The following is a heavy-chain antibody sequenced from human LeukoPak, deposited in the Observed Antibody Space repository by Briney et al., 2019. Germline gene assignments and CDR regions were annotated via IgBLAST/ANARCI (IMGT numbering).Heavy chain of an antibody. CDR1: GFTFSRYW. CDR3: ARSTSWYHKFDY. D-gene: IGHD6-19*01. V-gene: IGHV3-7*04. Sequence: GGSLRLSCAASGFTFSRYWMRCVRQAPGKGLECVASIKQDGSERYYVDSVKGRFTISSDNAKNSVYVQMNSLRAEDTAVFYCARSTSWYHKFDYWGQGTLVTVSS. J-gene: IGHJ4*02. CDR2: IKQDGSER.